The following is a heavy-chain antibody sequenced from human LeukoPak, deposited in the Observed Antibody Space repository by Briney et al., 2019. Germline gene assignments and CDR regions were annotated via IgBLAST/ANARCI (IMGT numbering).Heavy chain of an antibody. CDR2: INHSGST. D-gene: IGHD3-9*01. Sequence: PSETLSLTCAVYGGSFSGYYWSWIRQPPGKGLEWIGEINHSGSTNYNPSLKSRVTISVDTSKNQFSLKLSSVTAADTAVYYCARSHDILTGYYVYYMDVWGKGTTVTISS. V-gene: IGHV4-34*01. CDR1: GGSFSGYY. J-gene: IGHJ6*03. CDR3: ARSHDILTGYYVYYMDV.